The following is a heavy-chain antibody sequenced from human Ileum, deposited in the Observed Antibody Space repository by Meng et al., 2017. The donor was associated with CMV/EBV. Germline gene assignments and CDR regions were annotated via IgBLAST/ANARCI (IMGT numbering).Heavy chain of an antibody. J-gene: IGHJ4*02. V-gene: IGHV4-4*07. CDR3: AREKSSCTSSTCYGVDS. Sequence: HESRPALVTPSESLSLTGICLDSSISVYSWGWIRQPAGKGLEWIGRIDKSGTTHYNPSLKSRVTLSLDTSKDQFSLKLTSVTAADTAVYYCAREKSSCTSSTCYGVDSWGQGTLVTVSS. CDR2: IDKSGTT. CDR1: DSSISVYS. D-gene: IGHD2-2*01.